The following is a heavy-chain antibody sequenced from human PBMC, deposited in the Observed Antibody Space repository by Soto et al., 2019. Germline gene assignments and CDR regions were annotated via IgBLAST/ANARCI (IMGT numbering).Heavy chain of an antibody. J-gene: IGHJ4*02. Sequence: ASVKVSCKASGYTFTSYYMHWVRQAPGQGLEWMGIINPSGGSTSYAQRFQGRVTMTRDTSTSIVYMELSSLRSEDTAVYYCARDLGRAAAGTSFDYWGQGTLVTVSS. V-gene: IGHV1-46*01. D-gene: IGHD6-13*01. CDR2: INPSGGST. CDR1: GYTFTSYY. CDR3: ARDLGRAAAGTSFDY.